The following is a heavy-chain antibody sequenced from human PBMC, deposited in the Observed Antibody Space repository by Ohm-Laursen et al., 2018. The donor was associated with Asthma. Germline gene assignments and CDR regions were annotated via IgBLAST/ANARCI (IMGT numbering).Heavy chain of an antibody. CDR3: ASRPITLFGVVIEYYYYGMDV. D-gene: IGHD3-3*01. CDR1: GGTFSSYA. Sequence: EASVKVSCKASGGTFSSYAISWVRQAPGQGLEWMGGSIPIIGTANYAQKFQGRVTITADESTSTAYMELRSLRSEDTAVYYCASRPITLFGVVIEYYYYGMDVWGQGTTVTVSS. CDR2: SIPIIGTA. V-gene: IGHV1-69*13. J-gene: IGHJ6*02.